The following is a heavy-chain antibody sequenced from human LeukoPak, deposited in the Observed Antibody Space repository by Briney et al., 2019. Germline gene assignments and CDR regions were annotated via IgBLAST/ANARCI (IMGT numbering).Heavy chain of an antibody. J-gene: IGHJ4*02. CDR3: ARGGPGYCSSTSCYTREFDY. Sequence: VASVKVSCKASGYTFTSYDINWVRQATGQGLEWMGWMNPNSGNTGYAQKFQGRVTITRNTSISTAYMELSSLRSEDTAVYYCARGGPGYCSSTSCYTREFDYWGQGTLVTVSS. CDR2: MNPNSGNT. CDR1: GYTFTSYD. D-gene: IGHD2-2*02. V-gene: IGHV1-8*03.